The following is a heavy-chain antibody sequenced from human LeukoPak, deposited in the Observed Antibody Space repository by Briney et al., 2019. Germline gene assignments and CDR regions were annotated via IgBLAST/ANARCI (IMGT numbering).Heavy chain of an antibody. D-gene: IGHD6-13*01. CDR3: ARGKNSSWYRYYYYYGMDV. CDR2: IKQDGSEK. V-gene: IGHV3-7*03. Sequence: PGGSLRLSCAASGFTFSSYWMSWVRQAPGKGLEWVANIKQDGSEKYYVDSVKGRFTISRDNAKNSLYLRMNSLRAEDTAVYYCARGKNSSWYRYYYYYGMDVWGKGTTVTVSS. J-gene: IGHJ6*04. CDR1: GFTFSSYW.